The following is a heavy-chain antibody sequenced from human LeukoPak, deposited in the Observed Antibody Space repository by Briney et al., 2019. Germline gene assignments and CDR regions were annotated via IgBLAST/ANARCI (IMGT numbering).Heavy chain of an antibody. D-gene: IGHD3-3*01. Sequence: GGSLRLSCAASGFTFSSYEMNWVRQAPGKGLEWVSYIGSSVSTIYYADSVKGRFTISRDNAKNSLYPQMNSLRAEDTAVYYCARTPTYNFWSGYTLDVWGQGTTVTVSS. V-gene: IGHV3-48*03. CDR3: ARTPTYNFWSGYTLDV. CDR1: GFTFSSYE. CDR2: IGSSVSTI. J-gene: IGHJ6*02.